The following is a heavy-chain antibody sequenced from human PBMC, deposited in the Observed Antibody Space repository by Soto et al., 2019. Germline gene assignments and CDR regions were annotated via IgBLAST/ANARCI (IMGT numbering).Heavy chain of an antibody. D-gene: IGHD4-17*01. CDR3: AKVHDYGDYFDY. J-gene: IGHJ4*02. CDR2: ISGSGGST. V-gene: IGHV3-23*01. Sequence: WVLQAPGKGLEWVSAISGSGGSTYYADSVKGRFTISRDNSKNTLYLQMNSLRAEDTAVYYCAKVHDYGDYFDYWGQGTLVTVSS.